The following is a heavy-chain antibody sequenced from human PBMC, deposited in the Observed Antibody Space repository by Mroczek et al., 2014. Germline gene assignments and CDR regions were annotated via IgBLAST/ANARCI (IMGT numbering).Heavy chain of an antibody. CDR2: ISSSSSYI. CDR1: GFTFSSYS. V-gene: IGHV3-21*01. D-gene: IGHD3-10*01. J-gene: IGHJ3*02. Sequence: VQLVQSGGGLVKPGGSLRLSCAASGFTFSSYSMNWVRQAPGKGLEWVSSISSSSSYIYYADSVKGRFTISRDNARNSLYLQMNSPRAEDTAVYYCARDSGADMGFGEYPAFGAFDIWGQGTMVTVSS. CDR3: ARDSGADMGFGEYPAFGAFDI.